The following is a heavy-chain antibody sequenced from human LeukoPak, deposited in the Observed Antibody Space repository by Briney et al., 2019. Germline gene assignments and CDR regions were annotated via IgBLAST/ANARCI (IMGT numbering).Heavy chain of an antibody. CDR3: ARDRQYDYVWGSYRPFDY. Sequence: ASVKVSCKASGYTFTSYDINWVRQATGQGLEWMGWISAYNGNTNYAQKLQGRVTMTTDTSTSTAYMELRSLRSDDTAVYYCARDRQYDYVWGSYRPFDYWGQGTLVTVSS. CDR2: ISAYNGNT. V-gene: IGHV1-18*01. CDR1: GYTFTSYD. J-gene: IGHJ4*02. D-gene: IGHD3-16*02.